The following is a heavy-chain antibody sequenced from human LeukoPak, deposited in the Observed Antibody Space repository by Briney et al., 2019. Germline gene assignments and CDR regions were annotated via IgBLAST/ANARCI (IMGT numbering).Heavy chain of an antibody. D-gene: IGHD3-10*01. CDR2: IIPIFGTA. J-gene: IGHJ6*03. V-gene: IGHV1-69*06. Sequence: GASVKVSCKASGGTFSSYAISWVRQAPGQGLEWMGGIIPIFGTANYAQKFQGRVTITADKSTSTAYMELSSLRSEDTAVYYCARDRYYYGSGSYPNYMDVWGKGTTVTVSS. CDR1: GGTFSSYA. CDR3: ARDRYYYGSGSYPNYMDV.